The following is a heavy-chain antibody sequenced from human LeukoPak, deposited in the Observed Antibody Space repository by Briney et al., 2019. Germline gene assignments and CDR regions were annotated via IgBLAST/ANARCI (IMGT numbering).Heavy chain of an antibody. V-gene: IGHV3-30*18. J-gene: IGHJ4*02. Sequence: PGRSLRLSCAASGFTFSNYGMHCVRQAPGKGLEWVAVIAYDEINTNHGDSVKGRFTVSRDNSKKTLFLQMNSLRAEDTAVYYWAKADCGSTSCHPDYWGQGTLVTVSS. CDR3: AKADCGSTSCHPDY. CDR2: IAYDEINT. CDR1: GFTFSNYG. D-gene: IGHD2-2*01.